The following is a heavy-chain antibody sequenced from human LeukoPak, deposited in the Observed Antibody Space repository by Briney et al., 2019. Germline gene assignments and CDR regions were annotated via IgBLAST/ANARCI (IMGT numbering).Heavy chain of an antibody. V-gene: IGHV3-66*02. D-gene: IGHD5-12*01. CDR3: ARDSPISGYYYYYGMDV. CDR2: IYSDGVT. CDR1: GFIVNSYA. J-gene: IGHJ6*02. Sequence: GGSLRLSCAASGFIVNSYAMSWVRQAPGKGLAWVSLIYSDGVTQYADSVKGRFTISRDNSKNTLYLQMNSLRAEDTAVYYCARDSPISGYYYYYGMDVWGQGTTVTVSS.